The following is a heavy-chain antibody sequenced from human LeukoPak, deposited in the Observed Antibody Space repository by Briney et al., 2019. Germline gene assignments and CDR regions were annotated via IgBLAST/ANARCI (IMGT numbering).Heavy chain of an antibody. J-gene: IGHJ5*02. V-gene: IGHV1-46*01. D-gene: IGHD4-11*01. CDR1: GYTFTSYH. CDR2: INPSGGST. CDR3: ARDPGDDYPSWGFDP. Sequence: ASVKVSCKASGYTFTSYHMHWVRRAPGEGLEWMGIINPSGGSTSYAQKFQGRVTMTRDTSTSTVYMELSSLRSEDTAVYYCARDPGDDYPSWGFDPWGQGTLVTVSS.